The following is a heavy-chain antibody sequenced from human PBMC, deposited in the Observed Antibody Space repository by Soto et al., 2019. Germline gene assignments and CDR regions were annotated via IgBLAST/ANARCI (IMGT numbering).Heavy chain of an antibody. V-gene: IGHV3-33*01. CDR2: IWYDGSNK. Sequence: GGSLRLSCAASGFTFSSYGMHWVRQAPGKGLEWVAVIWYDGSNKYYADSVKGRFTISRDNSKNTLYLQMNSLRAEDTAVYYRARDRYYDSSGYYLVYWGQGTLVTVSS. CDR1: GFTFSSYG. D-gene: IGHD3-22*01. J-gene: IGHJ4*02. CDR3: ARDRYYDSSGYYLVY.